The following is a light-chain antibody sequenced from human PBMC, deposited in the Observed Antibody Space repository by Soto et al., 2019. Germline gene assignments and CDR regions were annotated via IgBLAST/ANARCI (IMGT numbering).Light chain of an antibody. CDR2: EVN. CDR1: SSDVGSYNL. V-gene: IGLV2-23*02. Sequence: QSALTQPASVSGSPGQSITISCTGTSSDVGSYNLVSWYQQHPGKAPKLMIYEVNKRPSGISNRFSGSKSGNTASLTISGLQAEDEADYYCCSYAGSSTPYVFGTGTSVTVL. J-gene: IGLJ1*01. CDR3: CSYAGSSTPYV.